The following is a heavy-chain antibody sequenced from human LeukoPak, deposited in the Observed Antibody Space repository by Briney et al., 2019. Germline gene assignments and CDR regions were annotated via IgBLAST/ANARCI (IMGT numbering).Heavy chain of an antibody. CDR1: GFTFGDYA. Sequence: GGSLRLSCTASGFTFGDYAMSWVRQAPGKGLEWVGFIRSKAYGGTTEYAASVKGRFIISRDDSKSIAYLQMNSLKTEDTAVYYCAAEFEVTTVIYWGQGTLVTVSS. CDR2: IRSKAYGGTT. CDR3: AAEFEVTTVIY. V-gene: IGHV3-49*04. J-gene: IGHJ4*02. D-gene: IGHD4-11*01.